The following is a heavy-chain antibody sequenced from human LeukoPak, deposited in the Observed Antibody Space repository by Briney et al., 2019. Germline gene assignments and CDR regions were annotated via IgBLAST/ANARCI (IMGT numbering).Heavy chain of an antibody. V-gene: IGHV1-2*02. Sequence: EASVKVSCKASGYTFTGYYMHWVRQAPGQGLEWMGWINPNSGGTNYAQKFQGRVTMTRNTSISTAYMELSRLRSDDTAVYYCARETYSYGYGYWGQGTLVTVSS. CDR1: GYTFTGYY. CDR3: ARETYSYGYGY. J-gene: IGHJ4*02. CDR2: INPNSGGT. D-gene: IGHD5-18*01.